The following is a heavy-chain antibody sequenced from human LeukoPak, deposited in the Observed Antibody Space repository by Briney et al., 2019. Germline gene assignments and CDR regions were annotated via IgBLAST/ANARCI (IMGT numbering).Heavy chain of an antibody. CDR2: INPNSGGT. V-gene: IGHV1-2*02. J-gene: IGHJ5*02. Sequence: ASVKVSCKASGYTFTGYYMHWVRQAPGQGLEWMGWINPNSGGTNYAQKFQGRVTMTRDTSISTAYMELSRLRSDDTAVYYCARDEYYYDSSGYYRWFDPWGQGTLVTVSS. D-gene: IGHD3-22*01. CDR1: GYTFTGYY. CDR3: ARDEYYYDSSGYYRWFDP.